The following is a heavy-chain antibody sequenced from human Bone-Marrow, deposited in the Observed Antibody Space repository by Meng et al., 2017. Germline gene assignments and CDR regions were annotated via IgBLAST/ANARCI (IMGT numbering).Heavy chain of an antibody. J-gene: IGHJ5*02. Sequence: QVQLPESGPGTVKLLGTLSLPCALSCGSINSSTWWRWGPQPPGKGLEWIGAIYHSGRNNYKPSLKSRVTLSVDKSKNQFSLKLSSVTAADTAVYYCARKGVTPRGNWFDPWGQGTLVTVSS. CDR3: ARKGVTPRGNWFDP. CDR1: CGSINSSTW. CDR2: IYHSGRN. D-gene: IGHD2-21*02. V-gene: IGHV4-4*03.